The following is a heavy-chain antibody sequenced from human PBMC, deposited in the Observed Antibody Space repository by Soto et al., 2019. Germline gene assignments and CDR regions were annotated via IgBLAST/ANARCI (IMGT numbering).Heavy chain of an antibody. D-gene: IGHD2-2*03. CDR3: ARDRVGYCSSTSCYDWFDP. CDR2: IIPIFGTA. J-gene: IGHJ5*02. V-gene: IGHV1-69*01. Sequence: QVQLVQSGAEVKKPGSSVKVSCKASGVTFSSYAISWVRQAPGQGLEWMGGIIPIFGTANYAQKFQGRVTITADESTSTAYRELSSLRSEDTAVYYCARDRVGYCSSTSCYDWFDPWGQGTLVTVSS. CDR1: GVTFSSYA.